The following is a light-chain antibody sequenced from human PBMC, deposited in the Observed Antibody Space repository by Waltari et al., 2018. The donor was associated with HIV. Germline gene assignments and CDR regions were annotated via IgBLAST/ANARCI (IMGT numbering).Light chain of an antibody. V-gene: IGKV4-1*01. CDR2: WAS. J-gene: IGKJ4*01. CDR1: RTILYSSDNRNY. CDR3: QQYFRIPPT. Sequence: DIVMTQSPDSLPVSLGERATINCTSSRTILYSSDNRNYLAWYQQKPRQPPKLLISWASTRESGVPDRFSGSESGTDFTLTITRLQAEDVALYHCQQYFRIPPTFGGGTKVEIK.